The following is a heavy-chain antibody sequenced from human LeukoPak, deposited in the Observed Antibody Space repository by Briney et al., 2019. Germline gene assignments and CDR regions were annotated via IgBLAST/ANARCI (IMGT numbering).Heavy chain of an antibody. CDR3: ARDRATVTTTTDY. J-gene: IGHJ4*02. CDR1: GGTFSSYA. CDR2: IIPIFGTA. D-gene: IGHD4-11*01. V-gene: IGHV1-69*01. Sequence: ASVKVSCKASGGTFSSYAISWVRQAPGQGLEWMGGIIPIFGTANYAQKFQGRVTITADESTSTAYMELRSLRSDDTAVYYCARDRATVTTTTDYWGQGTLVTVSS.